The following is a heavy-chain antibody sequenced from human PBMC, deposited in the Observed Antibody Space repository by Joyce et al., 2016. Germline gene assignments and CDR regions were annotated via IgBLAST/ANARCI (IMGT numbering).Heavy chain of an antibody. CDR2: IKPSHGGT. CDR1: GYTFTDYY. J-gene: IGHJ6*02. V-gene: IGHV1-2*02. D-gene: IGHD2-21*02. CDR3: ARGRGDWKHEFFYYHGMDV. Sequence: QVQLVQSGAEVKKPGASVKVSCTASGYTFTDYYMHWVRQAPGQGLEWTGWIKPSHGGTNSAQVFQVRGTMTRDTSISTAYLEVSRLRTDDTAVYYCARGRGDWKHEFFYYHGMDVWGQGTTVTVSS.